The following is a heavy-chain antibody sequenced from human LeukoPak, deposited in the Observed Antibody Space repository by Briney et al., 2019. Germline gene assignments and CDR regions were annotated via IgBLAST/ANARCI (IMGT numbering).Heavy chain of an antibody. Sequence: PSETLSLTCTVSGGSISSRSYYWDWIRQTPGKGLEWIGSIHYSGITYYNPSLKSRVTISVDTSKNQFSLKLSSVTAADTAMYYCALTIDYLRSPPSFDYWGQGTLVTVSS. V-gene: IGHV4-39*01. CDR1: GGSISSRSYY. D-gene: IGHD3-3*01. CDR2: IHYSGIT. J-gene: IGHJ4*02. CDR3: ALTIDYLRSPPSFDY.